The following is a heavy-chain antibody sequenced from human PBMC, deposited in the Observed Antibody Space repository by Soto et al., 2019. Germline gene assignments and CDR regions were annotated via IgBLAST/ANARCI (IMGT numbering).Heavy chain of an antibody. V-gene: IGHV1-3*01. CDR3: ASSRYDILTGLDYFDY. Sequence: ASVKVSCKASGYTFTSYAMHWVRQAPGQRLEWMGWINAGNGNTKYSQKLQGRVTITRDTSASTAYMELSSLRSEDTAVYYCASSRYDILTGLDYFDYWGQGTLVTVSS. J-gene: IGHJ4*02. CDR2: INAGNGNT. CDR1: GYTFTSYA. D-gene: IGHD3-9*01.